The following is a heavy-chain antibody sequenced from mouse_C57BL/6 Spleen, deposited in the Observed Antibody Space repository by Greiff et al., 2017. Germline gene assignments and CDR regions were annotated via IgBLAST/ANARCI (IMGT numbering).Heavy chain of an antibody. D-gene: IGHD3-3*01. J-gene: IGHJ2*01. CDR2: IDPETGGT. CDR3: TREGPYFDY. CDR1: GYTFTDYE. V-gene: IGHV1-15*01. Sequence: QVQLQQSGAELVRPGASVTLSCKASGYTFTDYEMHWVKQTPVHGLEWIGAIDPETGGTAYNQKFTGKAILTADKSSSTASMELRSLTSEDSAVYYCTREGPYFDYWGQGTTLTVSS.